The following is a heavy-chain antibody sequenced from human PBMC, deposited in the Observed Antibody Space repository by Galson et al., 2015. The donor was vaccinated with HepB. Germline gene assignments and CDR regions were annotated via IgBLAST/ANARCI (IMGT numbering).Heavy chain of an antibody. D-gene: IGHD3-22*01. V-gene: IGHV3-30-3*01. Sequence: SLRLSCAASGSTFITYTMHWVRQAPGKGLEWVAVISYDGSNKYYADSMKGRFTISRDNSKNTLYLQMNSPRAEDTAVYFCARAMLVKAFDIWGQGTMVIVSS. CDR1: GSTFITYT. J-gene: IGHJ3*02. CDR3: ARAMLVKAFDI. CDR2: ISYDGSNK.